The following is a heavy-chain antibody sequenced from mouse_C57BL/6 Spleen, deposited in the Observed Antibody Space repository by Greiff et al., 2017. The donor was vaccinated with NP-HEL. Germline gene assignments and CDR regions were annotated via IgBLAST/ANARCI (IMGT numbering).Heavy chain of an antibody. CDR1: GFTFSSYG. CDR3: ARLITTVVEDD. Sequence: EVKLVESGGDLVKPGGSLKLSCAASGFTFSSYGMSWVRQTPDKRLEWVATISSGGSYTYYPDSVKGRFTISRDNAKNTLYLQMSSLKSDDTAMYYCARLITTVVEDDWGQGTTLTVSS. J-gene: IGHJ2*01. CDR2: ISSGGSYT. D-gene: IGHD1-1*01. V-gene: IGHV5-6*02.